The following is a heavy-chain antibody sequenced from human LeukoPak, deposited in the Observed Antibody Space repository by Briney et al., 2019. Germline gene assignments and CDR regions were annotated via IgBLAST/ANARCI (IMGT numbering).Heavy chain of an antibody. CDR3: ARDLNGSGTW. CDR2: INPNSGGT. Sequence: ASVTVSCKASGYTFTDYYIHWVRQAPGQGLEWMGWINPNSGGTNYAQNFQGRVTLTRDTSISTVYMELNRLRSDDTAVYYCARDLNGSGTWWGQGTLVTVSS. V-gene: IGHV1-2*02. D-gene: IGHD1-7*01. J-gene: IGHJ4*02. CDR1: GYTFTDYY.